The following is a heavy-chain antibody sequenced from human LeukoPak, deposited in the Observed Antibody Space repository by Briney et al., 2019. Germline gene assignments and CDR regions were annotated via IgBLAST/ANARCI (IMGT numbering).Heavy chain of an antibody. D-gene: IGHD3-3*01. CDR2: ISGSGGST. V-gene: IGHV3-23*01. Sequence: PGGSLRLSCAASGFIFSDHYMDWVRQAPGKGLEWVSAISGSGGSTYYADSVKGRFTISRDNSKNTLYLQMNSLRAEDTAVYYCATRIDFWSGIPPRPWGQGTLVTVSS. CDR1: GFIFSDHY. CDR3: ATRIDFWSGIPPRP. J-gene: IGHJ5*02.